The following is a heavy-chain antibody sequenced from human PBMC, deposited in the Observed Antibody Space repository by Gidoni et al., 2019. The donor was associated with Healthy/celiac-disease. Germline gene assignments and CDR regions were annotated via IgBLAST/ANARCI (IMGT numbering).Heavy chain of an antibody. V-gene: IGHV3-15*01. CDR2: IKSKTDGGTT. CDR3: TTDPDSYYAIFGVDDY. CDR1: GFTFSNAW. D-gene: IGHD3-3*01. J-gene: IGHJ4*02. Sequence: FSCAASGFTFSNAWMSWVRQAPGKGLEWVGRIKSKTDGGTTDYAAPVKGRFTISRDDSKNTLYLQMNSLKTEDTAVYYCTTDPDSYYAIFGVDDYWGQETLVTVSS.